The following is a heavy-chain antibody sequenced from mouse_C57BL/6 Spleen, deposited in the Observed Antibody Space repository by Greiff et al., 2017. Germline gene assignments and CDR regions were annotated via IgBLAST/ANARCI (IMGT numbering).Heavy chain of an antibody. D-gene: IGHD3-3*01. CDR3: VEGDLYY. CDR2: IEPSDSYT. J-gene: IGHJ2*01. Sequence: VQLQQPGAELVQPGASVKLSCKASGYTFTSYWMQWVKPRPGQGLEWIGEIEPSDSYTNYNQKFKGKATLTVDPSSSTAYMQLSSLTSEDSAVYYCVEGDLYYWGQGTTLTVSS. CDR1: GYTFTSYW. V-gene: IGHV1-50*01.